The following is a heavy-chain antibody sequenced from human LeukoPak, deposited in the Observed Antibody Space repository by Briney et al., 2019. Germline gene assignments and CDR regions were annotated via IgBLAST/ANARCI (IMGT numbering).Heavy chain of an antibody. CDR3: AKEGAAAAFDY. Sequence: GGSLRLSCAASGFTFDDYTMHWDRQAPGKGLEWVSLISWDGGSTYYADSVKGRFTISRDNSKNSLYLQMNSLRTEDTALYYCAKEGAAAAFDYWGQGTLVTVSS. D-gene: IGHD6-13*01. V-gene: IGHV3-43*01. CDR2: ISWDGGST. CDR1: GFTFDDYT. J-gene: IGHJ4*02.